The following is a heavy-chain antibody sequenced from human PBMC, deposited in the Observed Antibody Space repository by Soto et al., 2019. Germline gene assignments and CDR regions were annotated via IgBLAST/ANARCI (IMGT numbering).Heavy chain of an antibody. Sequence: PGGSQRLSCAASGFTLSPYWVHWVRQAPGKGLVWVSRINSDGSSTTYADPVKGRFTISRDNAKNTLYLQTDSLRAEDTAVYYCARGYAAAIWGQGTTVTVSS. V-gene: IGHV3-74*01. CDR3: ARGYAAAI. D-gene: IGHD5-18*01. J-gene: IGHJ6*02. CDR2: INSDGSST. CDR1: GFTLSPYW.